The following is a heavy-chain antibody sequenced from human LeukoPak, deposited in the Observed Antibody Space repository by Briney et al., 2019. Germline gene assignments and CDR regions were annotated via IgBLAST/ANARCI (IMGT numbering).Heavy chain of an antibody. Sequence: PGGSLRLSHAASGFTFSSYSMNGVRQAPGKGLEWVSSIISSSSYIYYADSVKGRFTISRDNAKTSLYLQMNSLRAEDTAVYYCARDDMAAAGTWGQGTLVTVSS. V-gene: IGHV3-21*01. D-gene: IGHD6-13*01. CDR2: IISSSSYI. CDR1: GFTFSSYS. J-gene: IGHJ4*02. CDR3: ARDDMAAAGT.